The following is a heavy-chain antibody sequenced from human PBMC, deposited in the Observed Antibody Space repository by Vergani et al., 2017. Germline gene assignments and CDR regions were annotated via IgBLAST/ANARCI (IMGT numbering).Heavy chain of an antibody. D-gene: IGHD5-18*01. V-gene: IGHV1-69*12. Sequence: QVQLVQSGAEVKKPGSSVKVSCKASGGTFSSYAISWVRQAPGQGLEWMGGIIPIFGTANYAQQFQGRVTITADESTSTAYMELSSLRSEDTAVYYCARVGYSYGYSLVDYWGQGTLVTVSS. CDR3: ARVGYSYGYSLVDY. J-gene: IGHJ4*02. CDR2: IIPIFGTA. CDR1: GGTFSSYA.